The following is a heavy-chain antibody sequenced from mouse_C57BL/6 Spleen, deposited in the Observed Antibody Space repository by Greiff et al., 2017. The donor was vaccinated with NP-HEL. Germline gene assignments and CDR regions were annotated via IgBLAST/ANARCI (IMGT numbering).Heavy chain of an antibody. J-gene: IGHJ3*01. V-gene: IGHV14-1*01. CDR2: IDPEDGDT. D-gene: IGHD1-1*01. CDR1: GFNIKDYY. CDR3: TPTVGSLRFAY. Sequence: EVQLQQSGAELVRPGASVKLSCTASGFNIKDYYMHWVKQRPEQGLEWIGRIDPEDGDTEYAPKFQGKATMTAHTSSNTAYLQLSSLTSEDTAVYYCTPTVGSLRFAYWGQGTLVTVSA.